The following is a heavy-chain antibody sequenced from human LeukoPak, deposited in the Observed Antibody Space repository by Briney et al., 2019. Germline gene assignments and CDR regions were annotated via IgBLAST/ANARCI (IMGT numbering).Heavy chain of an antibody. V-gene: IGHV4-59*01. Sequence: SETLSLTCAVYGGSFSGYYWSWIRQPPGKGLEWIGNIYDSGSTNYNPSLKSRVTISVDTSKNQCSLKLSSVTAADTAVYYCARQSISGSSLSYFDYWGQGTLVNVSS. CDR1: GGSFSGYY. D-gene: IGHD3-22*01. CDR3: ARQSISGSSLSYFDY. J-gene: IGHJ4*02. CDR2: IYDSGST.